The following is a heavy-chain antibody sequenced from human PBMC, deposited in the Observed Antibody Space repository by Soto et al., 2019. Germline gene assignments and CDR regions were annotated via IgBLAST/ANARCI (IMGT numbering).Heavy chain of an antibody. CDR3: ARGFRGSGSYFLGYYYGMDV. V-gene: IGHV4-30-2*01. CDR1: GGSISSGGYS. D-gene: IGHD3-10*01. CDR2: IYHSGST. J-gene: IGHJ6*02. Sequence: SETLSLTCAVSGGSISSGGYSWSWIRQPPGKGLEWIGYIYHSGSTYYNPSLKSRVTISVDRSKNQFSLKLSSVTAADTAVYYCARGFRGSGSYFLGYYYGMDVWGQGTTVTVSS.